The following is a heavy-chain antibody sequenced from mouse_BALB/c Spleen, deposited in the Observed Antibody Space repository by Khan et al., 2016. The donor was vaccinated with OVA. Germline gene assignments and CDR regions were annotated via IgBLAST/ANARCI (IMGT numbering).Heavy chain of an antibody. CDR2: ISYSGST. CDR1: GYSITSNYA. J-gene: IGHJ4*01. CDR3: ARGNYYGYAMDY. V-gene: IGHV3-2*02. D-gene: IGHD1-1*01. Sequence: EVELVESGPGLVKPSQSLSLTCTVTGYSITSNYAWNWIRQFPGNKLEWMGYISYSGSTNYNPSLKSRISITRDTSKNQFFLQLNSVTTEDTATYDCARGNYYGYAMDYWGQGTSITVSS.